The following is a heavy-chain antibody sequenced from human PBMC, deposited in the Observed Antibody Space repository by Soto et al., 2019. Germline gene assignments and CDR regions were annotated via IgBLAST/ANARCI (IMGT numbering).Heavy chain of an antibody. CDR1: GGSFSGYY. D-gene: IGHD3-10*01. V-gene: IGHV4-34*01. CDR3: ASGGTYYYGSGSWFDP. CDR2: INHSGST. Sequence: SETLSLTCAVYGGSFSGYYWSWIRQPPGKGLEWIGEINHSGSTNYNPSLKSRVTISVDTSKNQFSLKLSSVTAADTAVYYCASGGTYYYGSGSWFDPWGQGNLVTVSS. J-gene: IGHJ5*02.